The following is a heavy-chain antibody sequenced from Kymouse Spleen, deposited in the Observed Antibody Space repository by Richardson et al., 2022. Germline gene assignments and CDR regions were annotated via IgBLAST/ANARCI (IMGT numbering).Heavy chain of an antibody. D-gene: IGHD6-13*01. CDR3: ARGTSSWYGNWFDP. J-gene: IGHJ5*02. Sequence: QVQLQQWGAGLLKPSETLSLTCAVYGGSFSGYYWSWIRQPPGKGLEWIGEINHSGSTNYNPSLKSRVTISVDTSKNQFSLKLSSVTAADTAVYYCARGTSSWYGNWFDPWGQGTLVTVSS. CDR2: INHSGST. V-gene: IGHV4-34*01. CDR1: GGSFSGYY.